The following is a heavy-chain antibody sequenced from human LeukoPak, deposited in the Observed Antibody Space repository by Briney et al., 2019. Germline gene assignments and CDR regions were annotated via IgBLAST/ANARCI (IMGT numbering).Heavy chain of an antibody. V-gene: IGHV2-5*01. CDR3: AHQGGCSGGSCYSGFDY. D-gene: IGHD2-15*01. CDR1: GFSLSTSGVG. CDR2: IYWNDDK. Sequence: SGPTLVNPTQTLTLTCTFSGFSLSTSGVGVGWIRQPPGKALEWLAFIYWNDDKRYSPSLKSRLTLTTDTYKNQVVLTMTNMDPVDTATYYCAHQGGCSGGSCYSGFDYWGQGTLVTVSS. J-gene: IGHJ4*02.